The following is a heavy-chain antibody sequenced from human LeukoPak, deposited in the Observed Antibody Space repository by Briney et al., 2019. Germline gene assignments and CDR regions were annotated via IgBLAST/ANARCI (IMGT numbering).Heavy chain of an antibody. CDR1: GFTFSSYG. Sequence: PGGSLRLSCAASGFTFSSYGMHWVRQAPGKGLEWAAVISHDGTNQYYADSVKGRFTISRDNSKNTLYVQMNSLRAEDTAVYYCAKDVDPFGSGSYVEGFDYWGQGTLVTVSS. J-gene: IGHJ4*02. V-gene: IGHV3-30*18. CDR2: ISHDGTNQ. CDR3: AKDVDPFGSGSYVEGFDY. D-gene: IGHD3-10*01.